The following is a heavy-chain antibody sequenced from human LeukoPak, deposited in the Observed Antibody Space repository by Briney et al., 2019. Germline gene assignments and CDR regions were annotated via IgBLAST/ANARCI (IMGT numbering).Heavy chain of an antibody. CDR3: ARQDFYYYYMDV. CDR2: IFYSGST. D-gene: IGHD3-3*01. CDR1: GGSTSHYS. J-gene: IGHJ6*03. V-gene: IGHV4-59*08. Sequence: SETLSLTCTVSGGSTSHYSWGWIRQPPGKGLDWIEYIFYSGSTDYNSALKSRVTISLDPSKNQFSLKLTSVTAADTAVYYCARQDFYYYYMDVWGKGTTVTVSS.